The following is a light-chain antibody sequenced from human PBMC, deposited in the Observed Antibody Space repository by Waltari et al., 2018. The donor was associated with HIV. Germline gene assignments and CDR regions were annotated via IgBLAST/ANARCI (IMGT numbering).Light chain of an antibody. Sequence: IVMTQSPATLSVSPGERATLSCRASQSVSTNLAWYQQKPGQAPMPLIYGASNTATGTPARFSGRGSGTEFTLTISSLQSEDFAVYYCQQYNNWPPFTFGPGTKVDIK. J-gene: IGKJ3*01. V-gene: IGKV3-15*01. CDR2: GAS. CDR3: QQYNNWPPFT. CDR1: QSVSTN.